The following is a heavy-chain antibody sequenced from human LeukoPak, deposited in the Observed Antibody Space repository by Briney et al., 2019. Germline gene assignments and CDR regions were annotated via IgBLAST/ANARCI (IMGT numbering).Heavy chain of an antibody. V-gene: IGHV5-10-1*01. CDR1: GYSFTSYW. CDR2: IDHSDSYT. CDR3: AIDYGDYYWFDP. D-gene: IGHD4-17*01. Sequence: GESLKISCKGSGYSFTSYWISWVRQMPGKGLEWMGRIDHSDSYTNYSPSFQGHVTISADKSISTAYLQWSSLKASDTAMYYCAIDYGDYYWFDPWGQGTLVTVSS. J-gene: IGHJ5*02.